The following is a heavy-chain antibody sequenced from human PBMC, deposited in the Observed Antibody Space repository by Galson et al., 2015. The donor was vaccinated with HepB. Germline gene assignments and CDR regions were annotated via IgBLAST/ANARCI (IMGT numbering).Heavy chain of an antibody. CDR1: GGTFSSYA. D-gene: IGHD1-26*01. Sequence: SVKVSCKASGGTFSSYAISWVRQAPGQGLEWMGGIIPIFGTANYAQKFQGRVTITADESTRTAYMKLSSLRSEDPAVYRCARPRNSGSYYYYGMDIWGQGTTVTVSS. V-gene: IGHV1-69*13. CDR3: ARPRNSGSYYYYGMDI. CDR2: IIPIFGTA. J-gene: IGHJ6*02.